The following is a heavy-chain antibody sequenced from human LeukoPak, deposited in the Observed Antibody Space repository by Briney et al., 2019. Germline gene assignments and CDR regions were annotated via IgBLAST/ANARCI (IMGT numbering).Heavy chain of an antibody. D-gene: IGHD4-23*01. CDR2: INPNSGGT. CDR1: GYTFTGYY. CDR3: ARVLRYGGNSDY. Sequence: GASVKVSRKASGYTFTGYYMHWVRQAPGQGLEWMGWINPNSGGTNYAQKFQGRVTMTRDASISTAYMELSRLRSDDTAVYYCARVLRYGGNSDYWGQGTLVTVSS. V-gene: IGHV1-2*02. J-gene: IGHJ4*02.